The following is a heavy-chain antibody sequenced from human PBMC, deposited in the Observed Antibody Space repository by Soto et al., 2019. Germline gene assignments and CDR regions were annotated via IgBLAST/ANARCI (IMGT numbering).Heavy chain of an antibody. CDR2: ISGSGGST. D-gene: IGHD2-15*01. Sequence: GGSLRLSCAASGFTFSSYAMSWVRQAPGKGLEWVSVISGSGGSTYYADTVKGRFTISRDNSKNTLYLQMNSLRAEDTAIYYCAPHAAASDYWGQGTLVTVSS. CDR3: APHAAASDY. V-gene: IGHV3-23*01. J-gene: IGHJ4*02. CDR1: GFTFSSYA.